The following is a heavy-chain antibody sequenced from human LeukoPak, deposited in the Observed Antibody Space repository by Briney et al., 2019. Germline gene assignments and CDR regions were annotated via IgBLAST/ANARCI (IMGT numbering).Heavy chain of an antibody. J-gene: IGHJ4*02. Sequence: GASVKVSCKVSGYILTELSMHWVRQAPGKGLEWMGGFDPEDGETIYAQKFQGRVTMTEDTSTDTAYMELSSLRSEDTAVYYCATQQSLLEPRFDYWGQGTLVTVSS. CDR2: FDPEDGET. D-gene: IGHD1-1*01. CDR1: GYILTELS. CDR3: ATQQSLLEPRFDY. V-gene: IGHV1-24*01.